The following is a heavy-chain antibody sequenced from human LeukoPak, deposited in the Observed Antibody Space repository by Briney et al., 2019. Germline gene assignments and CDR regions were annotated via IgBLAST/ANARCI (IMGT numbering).Heavy chain of an antibody. J-gene: IGHJ4*02. Sequence: SETLSLTCSVSGYSISSGYFWGLIRQSPGKGLEWIASIFHSGSTFHNPSRKSRVTISVDTSKNQFSLTPSPVTAADTAVYYCAKQQLAYFDYWGQGTLVTVSS. CDR2: IFHSGST. D-gene: IGHD6-13*01. CDR1: GYSISSGYF. V-gene: IGHV4-38-2*02. CDR3: AKQQLAYFDY.